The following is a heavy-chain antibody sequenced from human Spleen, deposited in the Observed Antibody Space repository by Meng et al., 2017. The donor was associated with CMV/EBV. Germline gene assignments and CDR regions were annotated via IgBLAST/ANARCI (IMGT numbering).Heavy chain of an antibody. CDR2: IIPIFGTT. CDR3: ARLVGATTGGWFDP. Sequence: GTFSSYAISWVRQAPGQGLEWMGRIIPIFGTTNYAQKFQGRVAITTDEPTSTAYMELSSLRSEDTAVYYCARLVGATTGGWFDPWGQGTLVTVSS. D-gene: IGHD1-26*01. CDR1: GTFSSYA. V-gene: IGHV1-69*05. J-gene: IGHJ5*02.